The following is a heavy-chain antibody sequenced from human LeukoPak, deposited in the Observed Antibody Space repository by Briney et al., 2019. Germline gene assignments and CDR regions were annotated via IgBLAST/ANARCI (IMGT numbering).Heavy chain of an antibody. CDR3: ARWYCVSNTCYHMDV. J-gene: IGHJ6*03. Sequence: SETLSVTCSVSGGSVNSYYWIWIRQPPGAGLERIGYIYYTGSTNYNPSLKSRVTMSVDTSKNQRSLKVSSVTAAQTAVYYCARWYCVSNTCYHMDVWGKETTVTVSS. CDR2: IYYTGST. D-gene: IGHD2-2*01. CDR1: GGSVNSYY. V-gene: IGHV4-59*02.